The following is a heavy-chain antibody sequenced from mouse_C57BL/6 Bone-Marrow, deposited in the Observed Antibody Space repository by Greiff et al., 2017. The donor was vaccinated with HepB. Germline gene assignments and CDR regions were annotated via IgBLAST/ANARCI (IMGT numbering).Heavy chain of an antibody. D-gene: IGHD2-2*01. J-gene: IGHJ2*01. Sequence: QVQLQQSGAELVKPGASVKMSCKASGYTFTTYPIEWMKQNHGKSLEWIGNFHPYNDDTKYNEKFKGKATLTVEKSSSTVYVELSRLTSDDSAVYYCARRVWLRRGGSYYFDYWGQGTTLTVSS. CDR3: ARRVWLRRGGSYYFDY. V-gene: IGHV1-47*01. CDR1: GYTFTTYP. CDR2: FHPYNDDT.